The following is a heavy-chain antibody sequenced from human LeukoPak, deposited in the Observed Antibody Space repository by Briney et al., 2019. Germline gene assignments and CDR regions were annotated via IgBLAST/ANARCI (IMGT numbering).Heavy chain of an antibody. CDR3: ARRESPASNDY. Sequence: SETPSLTCTVSGGSISSYYWSWIRQPPGKGLEWIGYIYYSGSTNYNPSLKSRVTISVDTSKNQFSLKLSSVTAADTAVYYCARRESPASNDYWGQGTLVTVSS. V-gene: IGHV4-59*08. CDR1: GGSISSYY. CDR2: IYYSGST. J-gene: IGHJ4*02.